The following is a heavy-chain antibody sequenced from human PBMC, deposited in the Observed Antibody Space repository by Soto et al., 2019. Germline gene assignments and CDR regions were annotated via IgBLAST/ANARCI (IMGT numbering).Heavy chain of an antibody. V-gene: IGHV3-33*01. D-gene: IGHD6-6*01. Sequence: GGSLRLSCAASGFTFSSYGMHWVRQAPGKGLEWVAVIWYDGSNKYYADSVKGRFTISRDNSKNTLYLQMNSLRAEDTAVYYCARDRSIAVPTACWFDPWGQGTLVTVSS. CDR3: ARDRSIAVPTACWFDP. CDR2: IWYDGSNK. CDR1: GFTFSSYG. J-gene: IGHJ5*02.